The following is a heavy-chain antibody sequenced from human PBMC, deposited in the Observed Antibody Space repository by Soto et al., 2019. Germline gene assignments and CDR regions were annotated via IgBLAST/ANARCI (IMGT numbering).Heavy chain of an antibody. CDR2: IYPGDSDT. D-gene: IGHD2-2*01. V-gene: IGHV5-51*01. Sequence: GESLKISCKGSGYSFTSYWISWVRQMPGKGLEWMGIIYPGDSDTRYSPSFQGQVTISADKSISTAYLQWSSLKASDTAMYYCARRGYCSSTSCNNWFEPWGQGTLVTVSS. CDR3: ARRGYCSSTSCNNWFEP. CDR1: GYSFTSYW. J-gene: IGHJ5*02.